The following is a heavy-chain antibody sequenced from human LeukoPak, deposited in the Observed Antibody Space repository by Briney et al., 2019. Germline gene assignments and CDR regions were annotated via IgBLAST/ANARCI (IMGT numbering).Heavy chain of an antibody. Sequence: ASVKVSCKASRYTFTSYDINWVRQATGQGLEWVGWMNPNSGNTGYAQKFQGRDTMTRNTSISTAYIELSSLGSEDTAVYYCARKNYGSNRWFDPWGQGTLVTVSS. V-gene: IGHV1-8*01. CDR1: RYTFTSYD. CDR3: ARKNYGSNRWFDP. D-gene: IGHD4/OR15-4a*01. CDR2: MNPNSGNT. J-gene: IGHJ5*02.